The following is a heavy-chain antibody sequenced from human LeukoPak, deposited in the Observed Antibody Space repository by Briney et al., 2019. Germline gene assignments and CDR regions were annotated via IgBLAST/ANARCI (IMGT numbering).Heavy chain of an antibody. D-gene: IGHD4-17*01. CDR2: ISFDGNNH. J-gene: IGHJ4*02. V-gene: IGHV3-30-3*01. CDR3: AKDLRGDYDPLGY. CDR1: GFTFSAYT. Sequence: PGRSLRLSCEASGFTFSAYTMHWIRQTPGKGQAPGKQLEWLAVISFDGNNHYYTHSVKGRFTISRDNSKNTLYLQMNSLRAEDTAVYYCAKDLRGDYDPLGYWGQGTLVTVSS.